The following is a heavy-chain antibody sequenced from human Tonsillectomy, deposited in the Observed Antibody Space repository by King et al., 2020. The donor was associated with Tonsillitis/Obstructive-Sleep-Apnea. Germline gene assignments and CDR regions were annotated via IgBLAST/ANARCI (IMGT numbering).Heavy chain of an antibody. V-gene: IGHV3-7*04. Sequence: VQLVESGGALVQPGGSLRLSCAASGFTFSSYWMSWVRPAPGKGLEWVANIKQDGNEKYYVDSVKGRFAIPRDNAKNSLYLQMNSMRAEDTAVYYCARRRGSSSLDYWGQGTLVTVSS. J-gene: IGHJ4*02. CDR3: ARRRGSSSLDY. CDR1: GFTFSSYW. CDR2: IKQDGNEK. D-gene: IGHD6-6*01.